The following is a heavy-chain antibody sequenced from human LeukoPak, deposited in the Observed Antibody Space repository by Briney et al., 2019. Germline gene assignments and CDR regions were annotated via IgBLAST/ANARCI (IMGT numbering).Heavy chain of an antibody. CDR1: GFTFSSYG. J-gene: IGHJ4*02. Sequence: GGSLRLSCAASGFTFSSYGMHWVRQAPGKGLEWVAVIWYDGSNKYYADSVKGRFTISRDNSKNTLYLQMNSLRAEDTAVYYCAKGAGQLGWSGGPDYWGQGTLVTVSS. V-gene: IGHV3-33*06. D-gene: IGHD3-10*01. CDR3: AKGAGQLGWSGGPDY. CDR2: IWYDGSNK.